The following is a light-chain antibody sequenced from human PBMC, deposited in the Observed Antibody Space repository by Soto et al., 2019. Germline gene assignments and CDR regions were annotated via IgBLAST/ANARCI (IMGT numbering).Light chain of an antibody. CDR3: QKYGSSGT. J-gene: IGKJ1*01. V-gene: IGKV3-20*01. CDR1: QSVSNNY. Sequence: EIVMMQSPVTLSVSPGERATLSCRASQSVSNNYLAWYQQKPGQAPRLLIYGASNRATGIPDRFSGSGSGTDFTLTISRLEPEDFAVYYCQKYGSSGTFGQGTKVDIK. CDR2: GAS.